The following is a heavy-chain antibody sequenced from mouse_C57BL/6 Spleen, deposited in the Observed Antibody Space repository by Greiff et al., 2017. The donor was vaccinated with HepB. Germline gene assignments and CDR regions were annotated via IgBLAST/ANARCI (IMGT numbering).Heavy chain of an antibody. V-gene: IGHV1-50*01. Sequence: QVQLQQPGAELVKPGASVKLSCKASGYTFTSYWMQWVKQRPGQGLEWIGEIDPSDSYTNYNQKFKGKATLTVDTSSSTAYMQLSSLTSEDSAVYYCAWGNYYGSDYWGKGTTLTVSS. CDR2: IDPSDSYT. D-gene: IGHD1-1*01. J-gene: IGHJ2*01. CDR3: AWGNYYGSDY. CDR1: GYTFTSYW.